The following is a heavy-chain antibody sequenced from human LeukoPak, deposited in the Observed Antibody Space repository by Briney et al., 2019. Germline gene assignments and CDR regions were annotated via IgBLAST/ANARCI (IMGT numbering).Heavy chain of an antibody. CDR3: ARDYKYAFDN. Sequence: PGGSLRLSCAASGFTVSSNYMSWVRQAPGKGLEWVSVIYSGGSTYYADSVKGRFTISRHNPKNTLYLQMNSLRAEDTAVYYCARDYKYAFDNWGQGTLVTVSS. V-gene: IGHV3-53*04. D-gene: IGHD5-24*01. J-gene: IGHJ4*02. CDR1: GFTVSSNY. CDR2: IYSGGST.